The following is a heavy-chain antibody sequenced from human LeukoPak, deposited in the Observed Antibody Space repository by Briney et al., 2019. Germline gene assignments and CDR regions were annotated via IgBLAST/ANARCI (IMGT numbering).Heavy chain of an antibody. D-gene: IGHD6-13*01. Sequence: GGSLRLSCAASGFTFSDSAIHWVRQAPGKGLEWVSSISSSSSYIYYADSVKGRFTISRDNAKNSLYLQMNSLRAEDTAVYYCASAPKNIAAAVPDYWGQGTLVTVSS. V-gene: IGHV3-21*01. CDR3: ASAPKNIAAAVPDY. CDR2: ISSSSSYI. CDR1: GFTFSDSA. J-gene: IGHJ4*02.